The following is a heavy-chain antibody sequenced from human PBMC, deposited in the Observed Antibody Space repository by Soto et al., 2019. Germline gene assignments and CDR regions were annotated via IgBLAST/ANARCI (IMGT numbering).Heavy chain of an antibody. CDR2: IYYSGST. Sequence: PSETLSLTCTVSGGSISSSSYYWGWIRQPPGKGLEWIGSIYYSGSTYYNQSLKSRVTISVDTSKNQFSLKLSSVTAADTAVYYCATSLAYGSGSYYYWGQGTLVTVSS. D-gene: IGHD3-10*01. CDR1: GGSISSSSYY. V-gene: IGHV4-39*01. J-gene: IGHJ4*02. CDR3: ATSLAYGSGSYYY.